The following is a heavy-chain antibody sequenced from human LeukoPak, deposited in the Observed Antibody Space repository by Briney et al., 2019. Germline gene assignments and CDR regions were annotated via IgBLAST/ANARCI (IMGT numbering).Heavy chain of an antibody. J-gene: IGHJ6*02. D-gene: IGHD1-26*01. V-gene: IGHV3-33*01. CDR1: GFTFSSYG. CDR2: IWYDGSNK. CDR3: AREHLSTTGMDV. Sequence: GGPLRLSCAASGFTFSSYGMHWVRQAPGKGLEWVAVIWYDGSNKHYADSVKGRFTISRDNSKNTLYLQMNSLRAEDTAVYYCAREHLSTTGMDVWGQGTTVTVSS.